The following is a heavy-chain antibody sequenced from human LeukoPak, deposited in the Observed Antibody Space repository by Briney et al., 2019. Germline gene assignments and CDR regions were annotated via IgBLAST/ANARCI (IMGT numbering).Heavy chain of an antibody. Sequence: PGGSLRLSCAASGFTFSSYAMSWVRQAPGKGLEWVSAISGSGGSTYYADSVKGRFTISRDNSKNTLYLQMNSLRAEDTAVYYCAKGWRAGYYCSSTSCYLFDYWGQGTLVTVSS. D-gene: IGHD2-2*01. CDR1: GFTFSSYA. CDR3: AKGWRAGYYCSSTSCYLFDY. CDR2: ISGSGGST. V-gene: IGHV3-23*01. J-gene: IGHJ4*02.